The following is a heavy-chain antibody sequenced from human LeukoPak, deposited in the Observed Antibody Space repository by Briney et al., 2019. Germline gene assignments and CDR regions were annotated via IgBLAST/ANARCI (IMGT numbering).Heavy chain of an antibody. CDR1: GFDFSDYV. J-gene: IGHJ4*02. V-gene: IGHV3-30*18. CDR2: ISYDGRNK. Sequence: GGSLRLSCAASGFDFSDYVMHWVRQAPGKGLEWVALISYDGRNKYCTDSVKGRFTISRDNSKNTLYLQMNSLRTEDAAVYYCAKLSHLAPSDYWGQGTLVTVSS. D-gene: IGHD2/OR15-2a*01. CDR3: AKLSHLAPSDY.